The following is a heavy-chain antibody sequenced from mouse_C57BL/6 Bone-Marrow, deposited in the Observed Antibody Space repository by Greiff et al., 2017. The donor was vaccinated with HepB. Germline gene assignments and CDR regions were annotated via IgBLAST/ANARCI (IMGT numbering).Heavy chain of an antibody. Sequence: QVQLQQSGAELARPGASVKLSCKASGYTFTSYGISWVKQRTGQGLEWIGEIYPRSGNTYYNEKFKGKATLTADKSSSTAYMELRSLTSEDSAVYFCARRGITTVPFACWGQGTLVTVAA. V-gene: IGHV1-81*01. CDR2: IYPRSGNT. D-gene: IGHD1-1*01. CDR1: GYTFTSYG. J-gene: IGHJ3*01. CDR3: ARRGITTVPFAC.